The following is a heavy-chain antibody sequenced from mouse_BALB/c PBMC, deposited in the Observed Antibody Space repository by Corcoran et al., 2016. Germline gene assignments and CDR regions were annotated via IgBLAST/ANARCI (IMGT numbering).Heavy chain of an antibody. J-gene: IGHJ2*01. Sequence: QIQLQQSGPELVKPGASVKISCKASGYTFTDYYINWVKQKHGQGVEWIGWIYPGSGNTKYNEKFKGKATLTVDTSSSTAYMQLSSLTSEDTAVYFCARCGNYGRFDYWSQGTTLTVSS. CDR2: IYPGSGNT. CDR3: ARCGNYGRFDY. V-gene: IGHV1-84*02. CDR1: GYTFTDYY. D-gene: IGHD2-1*01.